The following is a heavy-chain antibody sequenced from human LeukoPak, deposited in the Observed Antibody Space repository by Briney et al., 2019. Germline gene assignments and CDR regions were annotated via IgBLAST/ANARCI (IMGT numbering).Heavy chain of an antibody. J-gene: IGHJ3*02. CDR1: GYTFTGYY. CDR2: INPNSGGT. V-gene: IGHV1-2*02. Sequence: ASVKVSCKASGYTFTGYYMHWVRQAPGQGLEWMGWINPNSGGTNYAQKFQGRVTMTTDTSTSTAYMELRSLRSDDTAVYYCASFFPEDTATNAFDIWGQGTMVTVSS. D-gene: IGHD5-18*01. CDR3: ASFFPEDTATNAFDI.